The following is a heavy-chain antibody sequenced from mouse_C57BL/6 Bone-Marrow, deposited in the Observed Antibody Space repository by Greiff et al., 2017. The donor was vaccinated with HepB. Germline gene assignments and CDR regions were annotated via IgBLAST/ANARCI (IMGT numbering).Heavy chain of an antibody. V-gene: IGHV5-12*01. CDR3: ANYYGSSYNWYFDV. Sequence: EVHLVESGGGLVQPGGSLKLSCAASGFTFSDYYMYWVRQTPEKRLEWVAYISNGGGSTYYPDTVKGRFTISRDNAKNTLYLQMSRLKSEDTAMYYCANYYGSSYNWYFDVWGTGTTVTVSS. CDR2: ISNGGGST. J-gene: IGHJ1*03. CDR1: GFTFSDYY. D-gene: IGHD1-1*01.